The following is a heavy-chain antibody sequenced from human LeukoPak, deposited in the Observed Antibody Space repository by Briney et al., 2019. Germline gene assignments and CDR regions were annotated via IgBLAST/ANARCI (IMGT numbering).Heavy chain of an antibody. Sequence: SETLSLTCTVSGGSISRSTYYWAWLRQPPGKGLEWIGSVYYGRSPYFNPSLESRATISVDTSKNHFSLKMSSVTAADTAVYYCARSSGTGTFSYWGQGTLVTVSS. CDR2: VYYGRSP. CDR1: GGSISRSTYY. CDR3: ARSSGTGTFSY. J-gene: IGHJ4*02. D-gene: IGHD6-25*01. V-gene: IGHV4-39*02.